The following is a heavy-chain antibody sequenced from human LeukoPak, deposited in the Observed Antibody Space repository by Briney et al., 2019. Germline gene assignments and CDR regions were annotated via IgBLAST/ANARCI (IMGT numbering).Heavy chain of an antibody. V-gene: IGHV1-2*02. CDR3: ARDGHFDN. Sequence: ASVKVSCKASGYSFTYYNMQWLRQAPGQGLEWMGWINPNSGGTNYAQKFQGRVTMTRDTSIRTAYMELSRLRSDDTAVYYCARDGHFDNWGQGTLVTVSS. CDR2: INPNSGGT. CDR1: GYSFTYYN. J-gene: IGHJ4*02.